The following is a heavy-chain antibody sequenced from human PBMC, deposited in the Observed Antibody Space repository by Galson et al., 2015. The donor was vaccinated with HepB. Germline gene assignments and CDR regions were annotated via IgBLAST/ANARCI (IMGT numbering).Heavy chain of an antibody. V-gene: IGHV7-4-1*02. J-gene: IGHJ2*01. D-gene: IGHD1-1*01. CDR3: ARDRHNWNDLYWYFDL. CDR2: INTNTGNP. CDR1: GYTFTSYA. Sequence: SVKVSCKASGYTFTSYAMNWVRQAPGQGLEWMGWINTNTGNPTYAQGFTGRFVFSLDTSVSTAYLQISSLKAEDTAVYYCARDRHNWNDLYWYFDLWGRGTLVTVSS.